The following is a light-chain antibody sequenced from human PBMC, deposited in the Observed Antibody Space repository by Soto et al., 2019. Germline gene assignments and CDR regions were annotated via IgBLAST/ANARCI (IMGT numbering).Light chain of an antibody. Sequence: QPVLTQSPSASASLGASVKLTCTLSSGHSSYAIAWHQLLPEKGPRFLMKLTSDGSHSKGDGIPDRFSGSSSGAERYLTISSLQSEDEADYYCQTWATGINWVFGGGTKVTVL. CDR1: SGHSSYA. V-gene: IGLV4-69*01. CDR2: LTSDGSH. CDR3: QTWATGINWV. J-gene: IGLJ3*02.